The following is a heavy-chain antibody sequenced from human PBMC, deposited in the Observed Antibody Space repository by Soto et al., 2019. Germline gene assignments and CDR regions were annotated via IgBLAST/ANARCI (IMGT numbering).Heavy chain of an antibody. CDR2: IYYSGST. CDR3: ARESRITIFGVVTNNWFDP. V-gene: IGHV4-31*03. Sequence: SETLFLTCTLSGGSISRGGYYWSWIRQHPGKGLEWIGYIYYSGSTYYNPSLKSRVTISVDTSKNQFSLKLSSVTAADTAVYFCARESRITIFGVVTNNWFDPWGQGTLVTVSS. CDR1: GGSISRGGYY. D-gene: IGHD3-3*01. J-gene: IGHJ5*02.